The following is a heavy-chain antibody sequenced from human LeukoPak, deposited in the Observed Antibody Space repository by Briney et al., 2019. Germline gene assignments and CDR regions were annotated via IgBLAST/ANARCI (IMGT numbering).Heavy chain of an antibody. CDR2: INPNSGGT. CDR3: ARGIAASQTEDY. V-gene: IGHV1-2*02. CDR1: GYTFTGYY. Sequence: ASVKVSCKASGYTFTGYYMHWVRQAPGQGVEWMGWINPNSGGTNYAQKFQGRVTMNRDTSISTAYMELSRLRSDDTAVYYCARGIAASQTEDYWGQGTLVTVSS. D-gene: IGHD6-13*01. J-gene: IGHJ4*02.